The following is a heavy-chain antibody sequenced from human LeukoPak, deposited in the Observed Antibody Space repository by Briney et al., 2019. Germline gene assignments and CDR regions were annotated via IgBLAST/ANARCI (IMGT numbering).Heavy chain of an antibody. CDR1: GYTFTSYG. Sequence: ASVKVSCKASGYTFTSYGISWVRQASGQGLEWMGWISAYNGNTNYAQKLQGRVTMTTDTSTSTAYMELRSLRSDDTAVYYCARARTYYYDSSAELNYWGQGTLVTVSS. D-gene: IGHD3-22*01. CDR2: ISAYNGNT. V-gene: IGHV1-18*01. J-gene: IGHJ4*02. CDR3: ARARTYYYDSSAELNY.